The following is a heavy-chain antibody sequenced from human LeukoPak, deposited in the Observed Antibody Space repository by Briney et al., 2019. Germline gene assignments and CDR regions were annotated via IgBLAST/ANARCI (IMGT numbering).Heavy chain of an antibody. CDR2: IYHSGST. Sequence: SETLSLTCTVSGYSISSGYYWGWIRQPPGKGLEWIGSIYHSGSTYYNPSLKSRVTISVDTSNNQFSLKLTSVSAADTAVYYCAREAFSGGYYDDCWGQGTLVTVSS. CDR1: GYSISSGYY. J-gene: IGHJ4*02. CDR3: AREAFSGGYYDDC. V-gene: IGHV4-38-2*02. D-gene: IGHD3-22*01.